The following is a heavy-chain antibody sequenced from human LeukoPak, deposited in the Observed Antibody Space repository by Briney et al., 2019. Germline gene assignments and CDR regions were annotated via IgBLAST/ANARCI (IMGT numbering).Heavy chain of an antibody. CDR2: IIPIFGTA. J-gene: IGHJ6*02. CDR3: ATDQYGPKRGYYYYGMDV. Sequence: GASVKVSCKASGGTFSSYAISWVRQAPGQGLEWMGGIIPIFGTANYAQKFQGRVTITADESTSTAYMELSSLRSEDTAVYYCATDQYGPKRGYYYYGMDVWGQGTTVTVSS. V-gene: IGHV1-69*13. D-gene: IGHD3-10*01. CDR1: GGTFSSYA.